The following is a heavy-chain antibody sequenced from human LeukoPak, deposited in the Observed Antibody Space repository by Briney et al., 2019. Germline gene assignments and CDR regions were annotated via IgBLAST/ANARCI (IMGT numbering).Heavy chain of an antibody. Sequence: GGTLRLSCAASGFTFSSYGMHWVRQAPGKGLDWVAFIWYDGSNKYCADSVKGRFTVSRDNSKNTPYLQMNSLRAEDTAVYYCAKDKSDYGDYSYMVVSGKRTTVTVSS. CDR3: AKDKSDYGDYSYMVV. CDR1: GFTFSSYG. CDR2: IWYDGSNK. V-gene: IGHV3-30*02. J-gene: IGHJ6*03. D-gene: IGHD4-17*01.